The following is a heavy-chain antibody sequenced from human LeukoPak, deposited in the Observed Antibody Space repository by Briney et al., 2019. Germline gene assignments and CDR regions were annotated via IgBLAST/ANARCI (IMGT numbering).Heavy chain of an antibody. CDR3: ARRYCSSTSCYTNWFDP. D-gene: IGHD2-2*02. CDR2: ISGYNGHT. CDR1: GYTFSTYG. Sequence: GASVKVSCKASGYTFSTYGISWVRQAPGQGLEWMGWISGYNGHTKYAQRLQGRVTMTTDTSTSTAYMELRSLRSDDTAVCYCARRYCSSTSCYTNWFDPWGQGTLVTVSS. J-gene: IGHJ5*02. V-gene: IGHV1-18*01.